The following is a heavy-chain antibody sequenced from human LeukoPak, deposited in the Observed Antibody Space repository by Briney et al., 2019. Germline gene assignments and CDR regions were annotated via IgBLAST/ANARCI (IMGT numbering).Heavy chain of an antibody. Sequence: PGGSLRLSCAASGFTFGSYEMNWVRQAPGKGLEWVSYISSSGSTIYYADSVKGRFTISRDNAKNSLYLQMNSLRAEDTAVYYCASGYYYDSSGYSYYFDYWGQGTLVTVPS. CDR1: GFTFGSYE. CDR2: ISSSGSTI. V-gene: IGHV3-48*03. D-gene: IGHD3-22*01. CDR3: ASGYYYDSSGYSYYFDY. J-gene: IGHJ4*02.